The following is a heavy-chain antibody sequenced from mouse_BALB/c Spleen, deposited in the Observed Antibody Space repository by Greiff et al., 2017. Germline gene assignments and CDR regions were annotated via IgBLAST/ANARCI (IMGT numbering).Heavy chain of an antibody. V-gene: IGHV5-4*02. CDR2: ISDGGSYT. D-gene: IGHD1-1*01. Sequence: EVHLVESGGGLVKPGGSLKLSCAASGFTFSDYYMYWVRQTPEKRLEWVATISDGGSYTYYPDSVKGRFTISRDNAKNNLYLQMSSLKSEDTAMYYCARVSTTDYAMDYWGQGTSVTVSS. CDR1: GFTFSDYY. J-gene: IGHJ4*01. CDR3: ARVSTTDYAMDY.